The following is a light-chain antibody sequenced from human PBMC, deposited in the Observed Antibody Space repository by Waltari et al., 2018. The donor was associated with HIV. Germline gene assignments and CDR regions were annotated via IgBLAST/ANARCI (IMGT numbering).Light chain of an antibody. CDR2: KDT. Sequence: SYALTQSPSMSVSPGQKARIPCSADALPKQIAYWYQQRPGQATGLIIYKDTERPSGKPELFAGSSLETTVPLTISGGQSEDEADYYFQSTDSSGIVIYGGGTKLTVL. J-gene: IGLJ2*01. CDR3: QSTDSSGIVI. CDR1: ALPKQI. V-gene: IGLV3-25*03.